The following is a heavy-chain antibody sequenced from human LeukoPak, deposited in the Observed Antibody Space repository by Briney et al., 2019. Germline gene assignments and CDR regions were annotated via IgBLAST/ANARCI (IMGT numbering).Heavy chain of an antibody. D-gene: IGHD3-10*01. CDR2: INPNSGGT. CDR1: GYTFTGYY. CDR3: ASIGTFGEILPALDY. V-gene: IGHV1-2*02. J-gene: IGHJ4*02. Sequence: ASVKVSCKASGYTFTGYYMHWVRQAPGQGLEWMGWINPNSGGTNYAQKFQGRVTMTRDTSISTAYMELSRLRSDDTAVYYCASIGTFGEILPALDYWGQGTLVTVSS.